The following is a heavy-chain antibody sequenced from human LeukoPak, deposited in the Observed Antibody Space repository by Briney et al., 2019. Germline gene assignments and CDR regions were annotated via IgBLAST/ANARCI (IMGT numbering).Heavy chain of an antibody. CDR3: ARGSHWNDKDFDS. CDR2: INHSGSS. V-gene: IGHV4-34*01. D-gene: IGHD1-1*01. CDR1: GGSFSDYY. J-gene: IGHJ4*02. Sequence: SSETLSLTCAVYGGSFSDYYWSWIRQPPGEGLEWIGEINHSGSSNYNPSLKSRITISVDTSKNQFSLQLRSVTAADTSLYYCARGSHWNDKDFDSWGQGTLVTVSS.